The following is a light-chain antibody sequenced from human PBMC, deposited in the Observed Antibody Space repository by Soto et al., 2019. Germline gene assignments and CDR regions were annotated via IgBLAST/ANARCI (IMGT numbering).Light chain of an antibody. J-gene: IGLJ2*01. V-gene: IGLV2-8*01. Sequence: QSALTQPPSASGSPGQSVTISCTGTSSDVGGYNYVSWYQQHPGKAPKLMIYEVSKRPSGVPDRFSGSKSGNTASLTVSGLQAENGADYYSTSYAGTNNLVFGGGTK. CDR2: EVS. CDR3: TSYAGTNNLV. CDR1: SSDVGGYNY.